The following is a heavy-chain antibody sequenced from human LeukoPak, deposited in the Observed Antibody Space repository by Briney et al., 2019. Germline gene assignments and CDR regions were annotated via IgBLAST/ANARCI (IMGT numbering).Heavy chain of an antibody. Sequence: SETLSLTCTVSGGSISSYYWSWIRQPPGKGLEWIGYIYYSGNSFYNPSLKSRVTISVDTSKNQFSMNLSSVTAADTAVYYCARDFRALRYFDLWGRGTLVTVSS. CDR3: ARDFRALRYFDL. V-gene: IGHV4-59*12. CDR1: GGSISSYY. CDR2: IYYSGNS. J-gene: IGHJ2*01.